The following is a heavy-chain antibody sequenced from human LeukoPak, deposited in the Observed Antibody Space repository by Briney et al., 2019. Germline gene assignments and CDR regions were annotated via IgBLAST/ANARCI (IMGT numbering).Heavy chain of an antibody. V-gene: IGHV4-30-4*08. J-gene: IGHJ6*03. CDR2: IYDSGST. CDR1: GGSIGSGDYY. CDR3: ARGYCSSTSCYTPSWDYYYYMDV. Sequence: SQTLSLTCTVSGGSIGSGDYYWNWIRQPPGKGLEWIGYIYDSGSTYYNPSLKSRVTISVDTSKNQFYLKLSSVTAADTAVYYCARGYCSSTSCYTPSWDYYYYMDVWGKGTTVTVSS. D-gene: IGHD2-2*02.